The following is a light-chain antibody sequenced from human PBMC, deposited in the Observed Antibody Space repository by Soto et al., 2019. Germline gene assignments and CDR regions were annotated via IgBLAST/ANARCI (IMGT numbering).Light chain of an antibody. CDR3: QQYNDWPPTWT. CDR2: GAS. J-gene: IGKJ1*01. V-gene: IGKV3-15*01. Sequence: EIVMTQSPATLSVSPGERATLSCRASQSVSSKLSWYQQKPGQAPRVLIYGASTRATGIPARFSGSGSGTEFTLTISSLQSEDFSVDYCQQYNDWPPTWTFGQGTRVEIK. CDR1: QSVSSK.